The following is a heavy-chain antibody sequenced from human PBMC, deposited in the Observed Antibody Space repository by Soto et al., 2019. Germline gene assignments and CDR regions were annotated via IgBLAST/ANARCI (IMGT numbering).Heavy chain of an antibody. V-gene: IGHV4-31*03. CDR1: GGSISSGGYY. CDR2: IYYSGST. Sequence: SETLSLTCTLSGGSISSGGYYWSWLRQHPGKGLEWIGYIYYSGSTYYNTSLKSRVTISVDTSKNQFSLKLSSVTAADMAVYYCARRYYYDSSGYDYWGQGTLVTVSS. D-gene: IGHD3-22*01. J-gene: IGHJ4*02. CDR3: ARRYYYDSSGYDY.